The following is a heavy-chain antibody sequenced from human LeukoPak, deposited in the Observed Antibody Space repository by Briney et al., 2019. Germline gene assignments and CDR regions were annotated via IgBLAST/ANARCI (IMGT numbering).Heavy chain of an antibody. D-gene: IGHD3-22*01. CDR3: LLGYYQRAFDI. CDR2: INHSGST. Sequence: PSETLSLTCAVYGGSFSGYYWSWIRQPPGKGLEWIGGINHSGSTNYNPSLKSRVTISVDTSKNQFSLKLSSVTAADTAVYYCLLGYYQRAFDIWGQGTMVTVSS. J-gene: IGHJ3*02. V-gene: IGHV4-34*01. CDR1: GGSFSGYY.